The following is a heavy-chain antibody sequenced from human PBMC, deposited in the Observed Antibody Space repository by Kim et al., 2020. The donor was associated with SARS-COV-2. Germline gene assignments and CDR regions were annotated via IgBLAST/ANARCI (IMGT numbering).Heavy chain of an antibody. D-gene: IGHD2-15*01. CDR1: GFTFSDYY. Sequence: GGSLRLSCVASGFTFSDYYMTWIRQAPGKGLEWVAYISSGGKGIYYVDSAKGRFTISRDNARNSLNLQVTSLRPEDTAVYYCAREGYCARNDCERRKDFIYYCLYDWGKGTTVIVFS. J-gene: IGHJ6*03. CDR3: AREGYCARNDCERRKDFIYYCLYD. CDR2: ISSGGKGI. V-gene: IGHV3-11*04.